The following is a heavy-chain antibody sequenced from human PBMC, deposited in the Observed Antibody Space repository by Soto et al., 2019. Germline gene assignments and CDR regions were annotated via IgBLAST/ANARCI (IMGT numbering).Heavy chain of an antibody. Sequence: SETLSLTCAVYGAPFSGYYWTWIRQPPGKGLEWIGEINHTGSTKYNPSLKSRVTISLDTSKNQFSLSLRSVTAADTAVYYCARGREIFGAVTPFEYWGQGTQVTVSS. CDR3: ARGREIFGAVTPFEY. CDR1: GAPFSGYY. CDR2: INHTGST. J-gene: IGHJ4*02. V-gene: IGHV4-34*01. D-gene: IGHD3-3*01.